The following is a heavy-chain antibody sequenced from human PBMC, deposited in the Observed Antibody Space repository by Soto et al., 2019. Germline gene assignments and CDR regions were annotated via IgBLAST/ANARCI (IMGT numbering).Heavy chain of an antibody. V-gene: IGHV1-2*02. Sequence: QLHLVQSGAVVKKPGASVTVSCSASGYPVTAYYMHWVRQAPGRGLEWMGGINPATGAAKYTQTFQGRVPVTRDTSMSTVFMELSGLTSEDTAVFYCARGGGVGVAGSAAFDMWGQGTLVTVSS. CDR2: INPATGAA. CDR3: ARGGGVGVAGSAAFDM. J-gene: IGHJ3*02. D-gene: IGHD3-3*01. CDR1: GYPVTAYY.